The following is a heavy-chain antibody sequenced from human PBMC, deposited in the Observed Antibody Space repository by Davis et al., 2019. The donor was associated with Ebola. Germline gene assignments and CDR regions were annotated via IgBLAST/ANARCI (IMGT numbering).Heavy chain of an antibody. CDR3: VRGMGNY. J-gene: IGHJ4*02. D-gene: IGHD6-13*01. CDR2: INPNGGGT. Sequence: ASVKVSCKASGYTFTSYYMHWVRQAPGQGLEWMGIINPNGGGTSYALKFQGRVTMTRDTSTTTVYMELSSLTSEDTAVYYCVRGMGNYWGQGTLVTVSS. V-gene: IGHV1-46*03. CDR1: GYTFTSYY.